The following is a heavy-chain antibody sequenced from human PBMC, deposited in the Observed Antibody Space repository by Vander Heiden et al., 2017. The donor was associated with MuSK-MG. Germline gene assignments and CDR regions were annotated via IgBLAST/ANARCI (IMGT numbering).Heavy chain of an antibody. D-gene: IGHD3-22*01. J-gene: IGHJ4*02. Sequence: QVQLQESGPGLVKPSETLSLTCAVSGYSISRGYYWGWIRQPPGKGLEWIGSIYHSGSTYYNPSLKSRVTISVDTSKNQFSLKLSSVTAADTAVYYCARRLTMIAFDYWGQGTLVTVSS. CDR2: IYHSGST. V-gene: IGHV4-38-2*01. CDR1: GYSISRGYY. CDR3: ARRLTMIAFDY.